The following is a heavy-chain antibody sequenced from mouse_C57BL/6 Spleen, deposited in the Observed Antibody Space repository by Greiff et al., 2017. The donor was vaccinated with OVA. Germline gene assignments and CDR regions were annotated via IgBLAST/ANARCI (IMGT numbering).Heavy chain of an antibody. Sequence: EVQLQQSGPELVKPGASVKIPCKASGYTFTDYNMDWVKQSHGKSLEWIGDINPNNGGTIYNQKFKGKATLTVDKSSSTAYMELRSLTSEDTAVYYCERVDYGSRSPMDYWGQGTSVTVSS. CDR3: ERVDYGSRSPMDY. J-gene: IGHJ4*01. V-gene: IGHV1-18*01. CDR2: INPNNGGT. CDR1: GYTFTDYN. D-gene: IGHD1-1*01.